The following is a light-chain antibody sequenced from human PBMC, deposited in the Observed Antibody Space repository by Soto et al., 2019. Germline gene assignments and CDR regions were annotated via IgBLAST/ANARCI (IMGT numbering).Light chain of an antibody. V-gene: IGKV3-20*01. J-gene: IGKJ4*01. CDR1: DTISNNY. Sequence: FLLTQSPVSLSLSPGQIATLFCSASDTISNNYLDWYQQKPGQAPGLLIFVVSSRDTGIPDRFRGSGAGTDFTLTISRLEPEDYEVYYCQQYSKSTLTFGGGNKVDIX. CDR3: QQYSKSTLT. CDR2: VVS.